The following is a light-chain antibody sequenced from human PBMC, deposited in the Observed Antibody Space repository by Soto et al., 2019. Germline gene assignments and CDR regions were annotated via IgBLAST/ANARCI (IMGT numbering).Light chain of an antibody. Sequence: EVVLTQFPGTLSLSPGDRAKLSCRASLSLSCYLTWEQHKPGQAPTLLFYDVSNRATGIPDRFSSSASETNYTLPIRRPEHEAFAIYYCQHRGDPFPFGQGTKVEIK. CDR3: QHRGDPFP. CDR1: LSLSCY. J-gene: IGKJ1*01. CDR2: DVS. V-gene: IGKV3-11*01.